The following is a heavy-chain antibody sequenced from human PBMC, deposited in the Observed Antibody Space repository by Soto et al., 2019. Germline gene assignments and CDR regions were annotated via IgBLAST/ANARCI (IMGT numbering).Heavy chain of an antibody. V-gene: IGHV3-7*01. D-gene: IGHD1-26*01. CDR2: IKQDGSEK. J-gene: IGHJ5*02. Sequence: DVQLVESGGGLVQPGGSLNLSCAASGFTFSSYWMTWVRQAPRKGLEWVANIKQDGSEKYYLDSVKGRFTISRDNAKKSLCLQMTSLGAEDTAVYYCVRDGRSYYGAWVAPWGQGTLVSVSS. CDR3: VRDGRSYYGAWVAP. CDR1: GFTFSSYW.